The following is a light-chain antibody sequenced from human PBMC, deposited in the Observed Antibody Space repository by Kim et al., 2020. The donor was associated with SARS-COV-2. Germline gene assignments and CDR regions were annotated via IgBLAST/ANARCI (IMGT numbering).Light chain of an antibody. Sequence: QSALTQPASVSGSRGQSITISCTGTSSDVGGYNYVSWYQQHPGKSPKLMIYDVSKRPSGVSNRFSGSKSGNTASLTISGLQAEDEADYHCSTYTSSRTLFGGGTQLTVL. CDR2: DVS. V-gene: IGLV2-14*01. J-gene: IGLJ2*01. CDR3: STYTSSRTL. CDR1: SSDVGGYNY.